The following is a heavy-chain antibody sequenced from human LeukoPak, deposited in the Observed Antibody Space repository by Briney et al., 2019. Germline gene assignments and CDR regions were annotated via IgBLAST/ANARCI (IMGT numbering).Heavy chain of an antibody. Sequence: PGGSLRLSCAASGFTFSSHSMSWVRQAPGKGLEGVSSIYSSSSHIYYADSVKGRFTISRDNAKNSLFLQMNSLRAEDTAVHYCARDFRTQLDGYSPPYHFDYWGQGALVTVSS. CDR1: GFTFSSHS. CDR3: ARDFRTQLDGYSPPYHFDY. V-gene: IGHV3-21*01. J-gene: IGHJ4*02. CDR2: IYSSSSHI. D-gene: IGHD5-24*01.